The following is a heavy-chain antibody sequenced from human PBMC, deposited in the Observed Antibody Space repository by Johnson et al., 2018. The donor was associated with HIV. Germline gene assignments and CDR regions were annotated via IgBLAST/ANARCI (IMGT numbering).Heavy chain of an antibody. Sequence: QVQLVESGGGVVQPGRSLRLSCAASGFTFSSYGMHWVRQAPGKGLEWVAVIWYDGSNKYYADSVKGRFTISRDNSKNTLYLQMNSLRAEDTAVYYCARENSSGYYYPDAFDIWGQGTMVTVSS. CDR2: IWYDGSNK. V-gene: IGHV3-30*19. CDR1: GFTFSSYG. D-gene: IGHD3-22*01. J-gene: IGHJ3*02. CDR3: ARENSSGYYYPDAFDI.